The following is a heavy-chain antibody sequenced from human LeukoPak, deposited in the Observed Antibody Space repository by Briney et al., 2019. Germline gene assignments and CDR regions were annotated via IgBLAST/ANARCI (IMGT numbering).Heavy chain of an antibody. CDR1: GYTFSSYG. CDR2: MNPNSGNT. CDR3: ARGLEDY. J-gene: IGHJ4*02. Sequence: ASVKVSCKTSGYTFSSYGISWLRQATGQGLEWMGWMNPNSGNTGYAQKFQGRVTMTRNTSISTAYMELSSLRSEDTAVYYCARGLEDYWGQGTLVTVSS. V-gene: IGHV1-8*01.